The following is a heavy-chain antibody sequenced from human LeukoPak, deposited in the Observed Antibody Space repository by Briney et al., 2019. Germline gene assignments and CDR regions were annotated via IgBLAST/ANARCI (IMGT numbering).Heavy chain of an antibody. CDR1: GGTFSSYA. D-gene: IGHD3-22*01. J-gene: IGHJ4*02. Sequence: ASVKVSCKASGGTFSSYAISWVRQAPGQGLERMGRIIPILGIANYAQKFQGRVTITADKSTSTAYMELSSLRSEDTAVYYCARAMFHCYDSSGYILDHWGQGTLVTVSS. CDR2: IIPILGIA. CDR3: ARAMFHCYDSSGYILDH. V-gene: IGHV1-69*04.